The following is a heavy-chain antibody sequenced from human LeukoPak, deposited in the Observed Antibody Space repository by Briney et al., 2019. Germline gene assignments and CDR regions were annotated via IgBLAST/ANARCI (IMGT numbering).Heavy chain of an antibody. CDR1: DYSISSGYY. CDR3: ARHCCSSGSSYTGMAY. J-gene: IGHJ4*02. D-gene: IGHD2-2*02. Sequence: SETLSLTCTVSDYSISSGYYWGGIRRPPGKGREGSGMIYHIRTTYYHPSLKSRLTISVDTSKNQFSLKLSSVTAADTAVYSCARHCCSSGSSYTGMAYWGQGTLVTVSS. V-gene: IGHV4-38-2*02. CDR2: IYHIRTT.